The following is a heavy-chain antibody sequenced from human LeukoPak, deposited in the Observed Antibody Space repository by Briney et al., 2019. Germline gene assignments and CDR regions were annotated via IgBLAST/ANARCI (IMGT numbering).Heavy chain of an antibody. CDR1: GYTLTELS. V-gene: IGHV1-24*01. Sequence: GASVKVSCKVSGYTLTELSMHWVRQAPGKGLEWMGGFAPEDGETIYAQKFQGRVTMTEDTSTDTAYMELRSLRSDDTALYYCARGVGSAFDIWGQGTMVTVSS. CDR3: ARGVGSAFDI. J-gene: IGHJ3*02. CDR2: FAPEDGET.